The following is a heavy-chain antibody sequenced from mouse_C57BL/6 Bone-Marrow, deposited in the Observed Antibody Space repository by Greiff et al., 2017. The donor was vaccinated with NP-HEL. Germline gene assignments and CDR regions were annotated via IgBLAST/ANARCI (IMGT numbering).Heavy chain of an antibody. CDR1: GYSFTDYN. D-gene: IGHD1-1*01. V-gene: IGHV1-39*01. CDR2: INPNYGTT. CDR3: ARHYGTSAWFAY. J-gene: IGHJ3*01. Sequence: EVHLVESGPELVKPGASVKISCKASGYSFTDYNMNWVKQSNGKSLEWIGVINPNYGTTSYKQKFKGKATLTVDQSSSTAYMQLNSLTSEDSAVYYCARHYGTSAWFAYWGQGTLVTVSA.